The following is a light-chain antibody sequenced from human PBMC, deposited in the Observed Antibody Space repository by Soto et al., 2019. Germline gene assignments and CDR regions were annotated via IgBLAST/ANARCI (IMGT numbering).Light chain of an antibody. J-gene: IGKJ2*03. CDR1: PSISSW. V-gene: IGKV1-5*01. Sequence: VHMTQSPSTLSASVGDRVTITCRASPSISSWVAWYQQKPGKVPKLLIYDAPPLESGVPSRFSGNKSGTEFTLTINGLQPYDCATYYCQQYDSFQYSFGQGTKLEI. CDR2: DAP. CDR3: QQYDSFQYS.